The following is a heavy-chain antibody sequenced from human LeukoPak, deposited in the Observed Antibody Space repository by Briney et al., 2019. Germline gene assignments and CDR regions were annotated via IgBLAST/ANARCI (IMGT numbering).Heavy chain of an antibody. CDR3: ARANYDSSGYYYW. V-gene: IGHV1-69*05. J-gene: IGHJ4*02. Sequence: SVTVSXKASGGTFSSYAISWVRQAPGQGLEWMGSIIPIFGTANYAQKFQGIVTITTDESTSTAYMELSSLRSEDTAVYYCARANYDSSGYYYWWGQGTLVTVSS. CDR2: IIPIFGTA. CDR1: GGTFSSYA. D-gene: IGHD3-22*01.